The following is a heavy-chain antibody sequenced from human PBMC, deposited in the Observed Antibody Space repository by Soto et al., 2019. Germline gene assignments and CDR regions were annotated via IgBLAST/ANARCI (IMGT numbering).Heavy chain of an antibody. Sequence: PSETLSLTCSVSGGSISSYYWSWIRQTPGKGLEWIGYISYTGSTNYNPSLRSRVTISVDTSKNQFSLKLSSMTAADPAVYYCARDQSYCTNDVCSDTRFDPWGQGTLVTVSS. J-gene: IGHJ5*02. V-gene: IGHV4-59*01. CDR2: ISYTGST. D-gene: IGHD2-8*01. CDR3: ARDQSYCTNDVCSDTRFDP. CDR1: GGSISSYY.